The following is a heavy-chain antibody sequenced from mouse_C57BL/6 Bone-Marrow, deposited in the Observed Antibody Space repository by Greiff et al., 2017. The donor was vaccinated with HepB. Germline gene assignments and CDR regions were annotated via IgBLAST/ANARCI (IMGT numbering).Heavy chain of an antibody. V-gene: IGHV5-4*01. CDR2: ISDGGSYT. J-gene: IGHJ3*01. Sequence: EVQGVESGGGLVKPGGSLKLSCAASGFTFSSYAMSWVRQTPEKRLEWVATISDGGSYTYYPDNVKGRFTISRDNAKNNLYLQMSHLKSEDTAMYYCARSMVKFAYWGQGTLVTVSA. CDR3: ARSMVKFAY. CDR1: GFTFSSYA. D-gene: IGHD2-2*01.